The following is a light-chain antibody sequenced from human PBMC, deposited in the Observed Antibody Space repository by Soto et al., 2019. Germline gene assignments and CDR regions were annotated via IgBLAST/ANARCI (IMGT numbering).Light chain of an antibody. CDR3: QQYTNTNNPWM. CDR1: QNIVRW. J-gene: IGKJ1*01. V-gene: IGKV1-5*01. CDR2: HAS. Sequence: DIQMTQSPSTLSASIGDRVTISCRASQNIVRWLSWYQHKPGTAPNLLIYHASNLRGGVPSRFSGGGPGTEFTLTISSLQPDDSATYYCQQYTNTNNPWMFGQGTKVDI.